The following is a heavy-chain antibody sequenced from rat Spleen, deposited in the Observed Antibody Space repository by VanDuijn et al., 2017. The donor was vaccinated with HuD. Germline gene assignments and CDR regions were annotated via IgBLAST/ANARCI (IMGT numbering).Heavy chain of an antibody. Sequence: EVQLVESGGGLVQPGRSLKLSCSASGFTFSNYYMAWVRQAPTKGLEWVASISTGGGNTYYRDSVKGRFTISIDNAKSTLYLQMDSRRSEDTATYYCARVGTRVSRFAYWGQGTLVTVSS. V-gene: IGHV5-25*01. CDR3: ARVGTRVSRFAY. CDR1: GFTFSNYY. J-gene: IGHJ3*01. CDR2: ISTGGGNT. D-gene: IGHD1-4*01.